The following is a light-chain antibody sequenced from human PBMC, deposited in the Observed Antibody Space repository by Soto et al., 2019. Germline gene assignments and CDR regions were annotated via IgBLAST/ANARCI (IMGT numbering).Light chain of an antibody. CDR3: QQLNAYPLT. Sequence: DIQLTQSPSFLSASVGDRVTITWRASQCTSSYLAWFQQKPGRAPKLLIYGASTLQSGVPARFSGSGSGTDFTLTISNLHPEDFATYYCQQLNAYPLTFGQGTRLEIK. CDR2: GAS. CDR1: QCTSSY. J-gene: IGKJ5*01. V-gene: IGKV1-9*01.